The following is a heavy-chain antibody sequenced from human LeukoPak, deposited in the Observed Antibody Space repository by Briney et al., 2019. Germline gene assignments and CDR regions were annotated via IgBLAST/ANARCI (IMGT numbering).Heavy chain of an antibody. CDR3: VKDNGEAVAGTFDY. CDR1: GFTFDDYA. J-gene: IGHJ4*02. D-gene: IGHD6-19*01. CDR2: MSWNSDSI. Sequence: PGRSLRLSCAASGFTFDDYAMHWVRQAPGKGLEWVSDMSWNSDSIGYADTVRGRFTISRDNAKNSLYLQMNSLRAEDTALYYCVKDNGEAVAGTFDYWGQGTLVTVSS. V-gene: IGHV3-9*01.